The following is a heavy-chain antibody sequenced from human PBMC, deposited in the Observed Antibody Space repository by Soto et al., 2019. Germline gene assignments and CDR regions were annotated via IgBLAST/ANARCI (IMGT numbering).Heavy chain of an antibody. J-gene: IGHJ4*02. CDR2: IIPIFGTA. CDR3: ARSDSSGYYYGFDY. V-gene: IGHV1-69*13. D-gene: IGHD3-22*01. Sequence: GASVKVSCKASGGTFSSYAISWVRQAPGQGLEWMGGIIPIFGTANYAQKFQGRVTITADESTSTAYMELSSLRSEDTAVYYCARSDSSGYYYGFDYWGQGTLVTVSS. CDR1: GGTFSSYA.